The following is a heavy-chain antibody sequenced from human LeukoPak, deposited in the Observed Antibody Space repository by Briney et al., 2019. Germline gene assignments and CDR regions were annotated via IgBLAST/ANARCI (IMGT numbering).Heavy chain of an antibody. V-gene: IGHV1-2*02. CDR3: ARDRGCIAAAEFDY. D-gene: IGHD6-13*01. CDR1: GYTFTSYY. J-gene: IGHJ4*02. CDR2: INPNSGGT. Sequence: ASVKVSCKASGYTFTSYYMHWVRQAPGQGLEWMGWINPNSGGTNYAQKFQGRVTMTRDTSISTAYMELSRLRSDDTAVYYCARDRGCIAAAEFDYWGQGTLVTVSS.